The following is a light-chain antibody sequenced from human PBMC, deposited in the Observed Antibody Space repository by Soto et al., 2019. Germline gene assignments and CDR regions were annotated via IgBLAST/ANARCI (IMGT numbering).Light chain of an antibody. CDR2: AAS. V-gene: IGKV1-39*01. CDR3: QQGYNTSSP. CDR1: QGIRND. Sequence: DIQMTQSPSSLSASFGGRVTITCRASQGIRNDLSWYQQKLGKAPKVLIYAASNLQSGVPSRFSGSGSGTDFTLTISSLQPEDFATYYCQQGYNTSSPFGPGTKVDI. J-gene: IGKJ3*01.